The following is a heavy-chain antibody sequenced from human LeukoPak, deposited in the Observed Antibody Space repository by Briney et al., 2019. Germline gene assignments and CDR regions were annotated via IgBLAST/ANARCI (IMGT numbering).Heavy chain of an antibody. J-gene: IGHJ6*02. CDR2: IYYSGSS. CDR1: GGSLSSYY. V-gene: IGHV4-59*12. CDR3: ARDRPSIAVAGTVDGMDI. D-gene: IGHD6-19*01. Sequence: PSETLSLTCTVSGGSLSSYYWSWNRQPPGKGLEWIGYIYYSGSSNYNPSLKSRVTISVHTSKNQFSLRLSSVTAADTAVYYCARDRPSIAVAGTVDGMDIWGQGTTVTVSS.